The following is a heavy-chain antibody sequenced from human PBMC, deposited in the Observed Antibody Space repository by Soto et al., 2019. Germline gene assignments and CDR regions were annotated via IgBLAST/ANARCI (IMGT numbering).Heavy chain of an antibody. CDR3: ARDRIQSGYDC. Sequence: PSETLSLTCTVSGGSISSYYWSWIRQPPGKGLEWIGYIYYSGSTNYNPSLKSRVTISVDTSKNQFSLKLSSVTAADTAVYYCARDRIQSGYDCWGQGTLVTVSS. CDR1: GGSISSYY. CDR2: IYYSGST. V-gene: IGHV4-59*01. J-gene: IGHJ4*02. D-gene: IGHD5-12*01.